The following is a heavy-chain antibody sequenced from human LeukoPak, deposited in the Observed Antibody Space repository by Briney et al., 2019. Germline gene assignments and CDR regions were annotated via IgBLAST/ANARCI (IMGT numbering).Heavy chain of an antibody. CDR1: GGTFSSYA. Sequence: SVKVSCKASGGTFSSYAISWVRQAPGQGLEWMGGIIPIFGTANYAQKFQGRVTITADESTSTAYMELSSLRSEDTAVYYCARALRLYNDTSGYQDAFDIWGQGTMVTVSS. CDR2: IIPIFGTA. CDR3: ARALRLYNDTSGYQDAFDI. J-gene: IGHJ3*02. D-gene: IGHD3-22*01. V-gene: IGHV1-69*13.